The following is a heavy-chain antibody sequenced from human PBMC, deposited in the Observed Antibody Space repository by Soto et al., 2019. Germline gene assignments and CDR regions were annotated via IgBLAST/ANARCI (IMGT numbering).Heavy chain of an antibody. CDR1: GFTFDDYA. J-gene: IGHJ3*02. D-gene: IGHD5-12*01. CDR2: ISWNSGSI. CDR3: AKTHYSGYGSAFDI. V-gene: IGHV3-9*01. Sequence: EVQLVESGGGLVQPGRSLRLSCAASGFTFDDYAMHWVRQAPGKGLEWVSGISWNSGSIGYADSVKGRFTISRDNAKNSLYLQMNSLRAEDTALYYCAKTHYSGYGSAFDIWGQGTMVTVSS.